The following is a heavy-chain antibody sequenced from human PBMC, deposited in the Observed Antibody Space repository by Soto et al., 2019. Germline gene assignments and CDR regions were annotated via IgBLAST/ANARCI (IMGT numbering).Heavy chain of an antibody. J-gene: IGHJ4*02. Sequence: EVQLLDSGGGLVQPGGSLRLSCAASGFTFRPYAMSWVRQAPGKGLEWVSTISDSGTTYYANSVKGSFTISRDNSRNTLDLQMNSLRVEETDVYYCEKGAEGSCSRTSCLYFSDYWGQGALVSVAS. CDR2: ISDSGTT. CDR3: EKGAEGSCSRTSCLYFSDY. D-gene: IGHD2-2*01. V-gene: IGHV3-23*01. CDR1: GFTFRPYA.